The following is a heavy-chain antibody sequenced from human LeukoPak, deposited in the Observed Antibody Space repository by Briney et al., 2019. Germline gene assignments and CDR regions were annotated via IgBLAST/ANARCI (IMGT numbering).Heavy chain of an antibody. CDR3: AKDSDYDFWSGYTTRHFDY. V-gene: IGHV3-23*01. D-gene: IGHD3-3*01. CDR2: ISGSGGSA. J-gene: IGHJ4*02. Sequence: GSLRLSCVASGFTFSSYAMSWVRQAPGKGLEWVSAISGSGGSAYYADSVKGRFTISRDNSKNTLYLQMNSLRAEDTAVYYCAKDSDYDFWSGYTTRHFDYWGQGTLVTVSS. CDR1: GFTFSSYA.